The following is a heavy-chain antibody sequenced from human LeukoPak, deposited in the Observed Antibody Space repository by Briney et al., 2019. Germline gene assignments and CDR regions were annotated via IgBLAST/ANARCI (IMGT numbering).Heavy chain of an antibody. CDR1: GFTFSSFE. V-gene: IGHV3-48*03. J-gene: IGHJ4*02. Sequence: GGSLRLSCAASGFTFSSFEMNWVRQAPGKGLEWVSYISSSGSTIYYTDSVKGRFTISRDNAKNSLYLQMNSLRAEDTAVYYCAREVTSIVGAIGRWGQGTLVTVSS. D-gene: IGHD1-26*01. CDR2: ISSSGSTI. CDR3: AREVTSIVGAIGR.